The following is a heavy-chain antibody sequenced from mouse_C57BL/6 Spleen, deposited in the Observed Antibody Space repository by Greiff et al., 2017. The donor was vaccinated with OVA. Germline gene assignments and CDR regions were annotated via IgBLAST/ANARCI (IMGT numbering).Heavy chain of an antibody. CDR3: AREDYYDYDWFAY. CDR2: ISYDGSN. CDR1: GYSITSGYY. D-gene: IGHD2-4*01. J-gene: IGHJ3*01. V-gene: IGHV3-6*01. Sequence: EVQLQESGPGLVKPSQSLSLTCSVTGYSITSGYYWNWIRQFPGNKLEWMGYISYDGSNKYNPSLKNRISITRDTSKNQFFLKLNSVTTEDTATYYCAREDYYDYDWFAYWGQGTLVTVSA.